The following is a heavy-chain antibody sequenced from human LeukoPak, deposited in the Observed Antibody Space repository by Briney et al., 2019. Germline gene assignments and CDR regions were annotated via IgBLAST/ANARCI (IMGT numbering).Heavy chain of an antibody. CDR3: ARDPAHSSGPFDC. V-gene: IGHV3-11*04. D-gene: IGHD3-22*01. J-gene: IGHJ4*02. CDR2: IRSSGSTI. CDR1: GFTFSDYY. Sequence: PGGSLRLSCAASGFTFSDYYMSWIRQAPGKGLEWVSYIRSSGSTIYYADSVKGRFTISRDNAKNSLYLQMNSLRDEDTAVYYCARDPAHSSGPFDCWGQGTLVTVSS.